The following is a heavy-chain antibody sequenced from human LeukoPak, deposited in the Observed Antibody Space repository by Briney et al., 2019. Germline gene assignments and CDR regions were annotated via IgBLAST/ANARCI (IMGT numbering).Heavy chain of an antibody. CDR3: ATQNDFYCSGGSYYVLDPDAFDI. J-gene: IGHJ3*02. CDR1: GFTFSSYT. V-gene: IGHV3-23*01. Sequence: GGSLRLSCAASGFTFSSYTMSWVRQAPGKGLEWVSAISGSGGSTYYADSVKGRFTISRDNSKNTLYLQMNSLRAEDAALYYCATQNDFYCSGGSYYVLDPDAFDIWGQGTMVTVSS. CDR2: ISGSGGST. D-gene: IGHD2-15*01.